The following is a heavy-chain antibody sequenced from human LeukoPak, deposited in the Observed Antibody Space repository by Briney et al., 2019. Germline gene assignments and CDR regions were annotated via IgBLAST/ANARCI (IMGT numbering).Heavy chain of an antibody. J-gene: IGHJ4*02. V-gene: IGHV4-39*07. D-gene: IGHD6-25*01. CDR2: IYYSGST. CDR3: ASIAAAVRKEYYFDY. CDR1: GGSISSSSYY. Sequence: SETLSLTCTVSGGSISSSSYYWGWIRQPPGKGLEWIGSIYYSGSTYYNPSLKSRVTISVDTSKNQFSLKLSSVTAADTAVYYCASIAAAVRKEYYFDYWGQGTLVTVSS.